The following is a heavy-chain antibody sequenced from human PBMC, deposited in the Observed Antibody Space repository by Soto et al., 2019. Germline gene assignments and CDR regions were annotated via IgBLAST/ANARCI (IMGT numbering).Heavy chain of an antibody. CDR2: ISAYNGNT. J-gene: IGHJ4*02. CDR3: ARDLGGCPGAGTFDY. CDR1: GYTFTSYG. V-gene: IGHV1-18*04. D-gene: IGHD1-26*01. Sequence: ASVKVSCKASGYTFTSYGISWVRQAPGQGLEWMGWISAYNGNTNYAQKLQGRVTMTTDTSTSTAYMELRSLRSDDTAVYYCARDLGGCPGAGTFDYWGQGTLVTVSS.